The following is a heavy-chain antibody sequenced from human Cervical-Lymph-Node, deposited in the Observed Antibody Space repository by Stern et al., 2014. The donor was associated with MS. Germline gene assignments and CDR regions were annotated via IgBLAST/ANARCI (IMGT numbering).Heavy chain of an antibody. V-gene: IGHV1-3*01. CDR3: ARGPIVVVVAATPPRYYYYGMDV. CDR2: INAGNGNT. D-gene: IGHD2-15*01. J-gene: IGHJ6*02. Sequence: VQLVESGAEVKKPGASVKVSCKASGYTFTRYAKHWVRQAPGQRLEWMGWINAGNGNTKYSQKFQGRVTITRDTSASTAYMDLSSLRSEDTAVYYCARGPIVVVVAATPPRYYYYGMDVWAKGPRSPSP. CDR1: GYTFTRYA.